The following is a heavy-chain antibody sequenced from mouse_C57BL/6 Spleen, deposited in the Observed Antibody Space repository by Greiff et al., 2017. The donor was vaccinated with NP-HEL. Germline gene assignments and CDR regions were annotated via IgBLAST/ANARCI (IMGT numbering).Heavy chain of an antibody. CDR2: ISDGGSYT. CDR3: ARGNYGNSAWFAY. J-gene: IGHJ3*01. CDR1: GFTFSSYA. Sequence: EVQRVESGGGLVKPGGSLKLSCAASGFTFSSYAMSWVRQTPEKRLEWVATISDGGSYTYYPDNVKGRFTISRDNAKNNLYLQMSHLKSEDTAMYYCARGNYGNSAWFAYWGQGTLVTVSA. V-gene: IGHV5-4*01. D-gene: IGHD2-1*01.